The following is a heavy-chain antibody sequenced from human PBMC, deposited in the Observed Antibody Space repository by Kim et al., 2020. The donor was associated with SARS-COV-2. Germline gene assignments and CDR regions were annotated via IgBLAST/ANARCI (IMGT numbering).Heavy chain of an antibody. J-gene: IGHJ4*02. Sequence: GGSLRLSCAASEFPFNTYAMSWVRQAPGRGLEWVSTVSDSGVTTFYADSVKGRFTISRDNSKNTLFLHMNSLRVEDTAVYYCTGSRGGLRFHSFDYWGQGTLVTVS. CDR2: VSDSGVTT. V-gene: IGHV3-23*01. CDR3: TGSRGGLRFHSFDY. D-gene: IGHD5-12*01. CDR1: EFPFNTYA.